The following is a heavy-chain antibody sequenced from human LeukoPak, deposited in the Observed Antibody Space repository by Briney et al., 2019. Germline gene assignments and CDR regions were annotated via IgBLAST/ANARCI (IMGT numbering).Heavy chain of an antibody. D-gene: IGHD3-3*01. Sequence: ASVKVSYKASGYTFTGYYMHWVRQAPGQGLEWMGWINPNSGGTNYAQKFQGRVTMTRDTSISTAYMELSRLRSDDTAVYYCAPWDFWSGYYNGFDYWGQGTLVTVSS. V-gene: IGHV1-2*02. CDR3: APWDFWSGYYNGFDY. CDR1: GYTFTGYY. CDR2: INPNSGGT. J-gene: IGHJ4*02.